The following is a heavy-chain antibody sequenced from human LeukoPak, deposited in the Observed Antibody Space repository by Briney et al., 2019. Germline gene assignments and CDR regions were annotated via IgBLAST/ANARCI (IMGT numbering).Heavy chain of an antibody. CDR3: ARDTWHGLDY. V-gene: IGHV4-59*01. CDR1: GGSISSYY. D-gene: IGHD2/OR15-2a*01. Sequence: KPSETLSLTCTVSGGSISSYYWSWIRQPPGKGLEWIGYIYYSGSTTYNPSLKTRVTISVDTSKNQLSLMRSSIPAADTAVYYCARDTWHGLDYWGQGTLVTVSS. CDR2: IYYSGST. J-gene: IGHJ4*02.